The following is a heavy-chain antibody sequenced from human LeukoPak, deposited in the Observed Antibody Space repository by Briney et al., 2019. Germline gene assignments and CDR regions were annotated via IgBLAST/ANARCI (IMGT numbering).Heavy chain of an antibody. CDR2: INPNSGGT. J-gene: IGHJ3*02. CDR3: ARTLTTTEAFDI. CDR1: GYTFTGYY. Sequence: ASVKVSCKASGYTFTGYYMHWVRQAPGQGLEWTGWINPNSGGTNYAQKFQGRVTMTRDTSISTAYMELSRLRSDDTAVYYCARTLTTTEAFDIWGQGTMVTVSS. V-gene: IGHV1-2*02. D-gene: IGHD4-17*01.